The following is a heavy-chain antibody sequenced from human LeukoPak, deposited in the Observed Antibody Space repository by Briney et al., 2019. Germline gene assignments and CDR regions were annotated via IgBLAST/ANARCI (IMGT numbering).Heavy chain of an antibody. D-gene: IGHD3-3*01. CDR2: IWYDGSNK. J-gene: IGHJ6*02. CDR1: GFTFSSYG. V-gene: IGHV3-33*01. Sequence: PGGSLRLSCAASGFTFSSYGMHWVRQAPGQGLEWVAVIWYDGSNKYYADSVKGRFTISRDNSKNTLYLQMNSLRAEDTAVYYCAREPQDFGMDVWGQGTTVTVSS. CDR3: AREPQDFGMDV.